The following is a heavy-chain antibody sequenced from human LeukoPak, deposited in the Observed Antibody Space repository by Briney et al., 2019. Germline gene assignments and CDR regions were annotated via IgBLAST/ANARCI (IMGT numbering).Heavy chain of an antibody. V-gene: IGHV3-23*01. CDR3: AKGGRGFGELVYYYYGMDV. Sequence: GGSLRLSCAASVFTFSSYAMSWVRQAPGKGLEWVSAISGSGGSTYYADSVKGRFTISRDNSKNTLYLQMNSLRAEDKAVYYCAKGGRGFGELVYYYYGMDVWGKGTTVTVPS. CDR2: ISGSGGST. D-gene: IGHD3-10*01. J-gene: IGHJ6*04. CDR1: VFTFSSYA.